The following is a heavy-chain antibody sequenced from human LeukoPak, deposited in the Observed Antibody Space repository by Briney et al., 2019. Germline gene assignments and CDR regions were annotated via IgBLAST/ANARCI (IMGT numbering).Heavy chain of an antibody. V-gene: IGHV3-23*01. J-gene: IGHJ4*02. D-gene: IGHD3-22*01. CDR3: AKGRGHYDSSGYPRGGYYFDY. CDR1: GFTFSSYA. Sequence: GGSLRLSCAASGFTFSSYAMSWVRQAPGKGLEWVSAISGSGGSTYYADSVKGRFTISRDNSKNTLYLQMNSLRAEDTAVYYCAKGRGHYDSSGYPRGGYYFDYWGQGTLVTVSS. CDR2: ISGSGGST.